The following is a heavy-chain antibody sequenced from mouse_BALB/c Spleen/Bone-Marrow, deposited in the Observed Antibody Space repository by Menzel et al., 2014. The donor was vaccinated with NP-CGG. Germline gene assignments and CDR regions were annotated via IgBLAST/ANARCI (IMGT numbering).Heavy chain of an antibody. V-gene: IGHV5-17*02. D-gene: IGHD3-2*02. Sequence: EVQLVESGGGLVQPGGSRKLSCAASGFTFSSFGMHWVRQAPEKGLEWVAYISSGSSTIYYADTLKGRFTIFRDNPKNTLFLQMTSLRSEDTAMYYCARSRLRGYYFDYWGQGTTLTVSS. CDR2: ISSGSSTI. CDR3: ARSRLRGYYFDY. J-gene: IGHJ2*01. CDR1: GFTFSSFG.